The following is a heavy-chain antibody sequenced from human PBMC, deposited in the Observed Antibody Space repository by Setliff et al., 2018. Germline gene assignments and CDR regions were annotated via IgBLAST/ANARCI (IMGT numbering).Heavy chain of an antibody. CDR2: IKQDGSEI. Sequence: GSLRLSCAASGFTFSSYWMSWVRQAPGKGLEWLANIKQDGSEIYSVDSVKGRFSISRDNAKNSLYLQINSLRADDTAVYYCARDGSIEVGPGTNQELDVWGTGTTVTAPQ. J-gene: IGHJ6*04. D-gene: IGHD2-2*01. V-gene: IGHV3-7*03. CDR1: GFTFSSYW. CDR3: ARDGSIEVGPGTNQELDV.